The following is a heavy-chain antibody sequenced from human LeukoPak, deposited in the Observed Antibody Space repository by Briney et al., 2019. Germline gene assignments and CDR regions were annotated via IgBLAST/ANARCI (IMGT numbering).Heavy chain of an antibody. V-gene: IGHV3-23*01. Sequence: WGSLRLSCAASGFPFSSYAMSWVRQAPGNGLEWVSAVSGSGGSTYYADSVKGRFTISRYNSKNTLYLQMNSLRAEDMAVYYCAKSKTGGSYYGFDYWGQGTLVTVSS. CDR1: GFPFSSYA. CDR3: AKSKTGGSYYGFDY. J-gene: IGHJ4*02. CDR2: VSGSGGST. D-gene: IGHD1-26*01.